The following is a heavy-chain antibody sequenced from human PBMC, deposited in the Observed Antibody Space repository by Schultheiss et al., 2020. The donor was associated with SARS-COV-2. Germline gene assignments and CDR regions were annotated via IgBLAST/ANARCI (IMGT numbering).Heavy chain of an antibody. CDR3: TRSSGDVLEPDH. CDR2: IDWDDNK. CDR1: GFSLSTGGMR. V-gene: IGHV2-70*04. Sequence: SGPTLVKPTQTLTLTCAFTGFSLSTGGMRVSWIRQPPGKALEWLARIDWDDNKFYSTSQRTRPTISKGTSENQVVLTMTNMDSVETGTYYCTRSSGDVLEPDHWGQGTLVTVSS. J-gene: IGHJ4*02. D-gene: IGHD5-12*01.